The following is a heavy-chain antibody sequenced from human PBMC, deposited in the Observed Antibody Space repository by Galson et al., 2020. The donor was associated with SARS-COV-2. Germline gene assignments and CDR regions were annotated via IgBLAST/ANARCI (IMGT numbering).Heavy chain of an antibody. D-gene: IGHD3-3*01. V-gene: IGHV3-30*02. Sequence: GGSLRLSCAASGFSFSNYGMHWVRQAPGKGLEWVAYIRFDGTNKYYADSLKGRFTISRDMSNNTLYLQMNSLRPEDTAVYHCAKDPTYYDSWSGYSGLLHFYYYMDVWGKGTTVTVSS. CDR3: AKDPTYYDSWSGYSGLLHFYYYMDV. CDR1: GFSFSNYG. CDR2: IRFDGTNK. J-gene: IGHJ6*03.